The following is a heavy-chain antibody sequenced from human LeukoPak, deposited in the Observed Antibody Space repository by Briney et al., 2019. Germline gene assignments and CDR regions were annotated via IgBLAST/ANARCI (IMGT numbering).Heavy chain of an antibody. CDR3: ARDNDYVWGSYRYPGY. D-gene: IGHD3-16*02. CDR2: ISVYNDNK. V-gene: IGHV1-18*01. Sequence: ASVKVSCKASGYIFTSYGISWVRQAPGQGLEWMGWISVYNDNKNYAQKFQGRVTMTTDSSTSTAHMELRSLRSDDTAVYYCARDNDYVWGSYRYPGYWGQGTLVTVLS. CDR1: GYIFTSYG. J-gene: IGHJ4*02.